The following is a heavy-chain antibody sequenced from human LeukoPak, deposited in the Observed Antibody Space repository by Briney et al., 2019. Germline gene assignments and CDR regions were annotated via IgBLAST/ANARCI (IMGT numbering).Heavy chain of an antibody. J-gene: IGHJ3*02. Sequence: ASVKVSCKVSGYTLTELSMHWVRQAPGKGLEWMGGFDPEDGETIYAQKFQGRVTMTEDTSTDTAYMELSSLRSEDTAVYYCATGSYYYDSSGSRVGAFDIWGQGTMVTVSS. D-gene: IGHD3-22*01. V-gene: IGHV1-24*01. CDR3: ATGSYYYDSSGSRVGAFDI. CDR2: FDPEDGET. CDR1: GYTLTELS.